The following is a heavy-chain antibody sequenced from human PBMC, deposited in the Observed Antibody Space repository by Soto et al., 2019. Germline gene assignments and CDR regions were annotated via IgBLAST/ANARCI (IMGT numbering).Heavy chain of an antibody. J-gene: IGHJ4*02. D-gene: IGHD6-13*01. CDR3: AKVSSSWYAGFFDL. CDR2: INHSGST. V-gene: IGHV4-34*01. Sequence: TSETRSLTCAVYGGSFSGYYWSWIRQPPGKGLEWIGEINHSGSTNYNPSLKSRVTISVDTSKNQFSLKLSSVTAADTAVYYCAKVSSSWYAGFFDLWGQGTLVTVSS. CDR1: GGSFSGYY.